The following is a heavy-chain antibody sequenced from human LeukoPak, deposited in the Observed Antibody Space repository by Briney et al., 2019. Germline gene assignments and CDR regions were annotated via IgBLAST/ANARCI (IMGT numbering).Heavy chain of an antibody. D-gene: IGHD1-26*01. CDR2: ISGSGGST. J-gene: IGHJ2*01. CDR3: AKDRASSWWYFGL. CDR1: GFTFSSYA. V-gene: IGHV3-23*01. Sequence: PGGSLRLSCAASGFTFSSYAMSWVRQAPGKGLEWVSAISGSGGSTYYADSVKGRFTISRDNSKNTLYLQMNSLTTEDTAVYYCAKDRASSWWYFGLWGRGTLVTVSS.